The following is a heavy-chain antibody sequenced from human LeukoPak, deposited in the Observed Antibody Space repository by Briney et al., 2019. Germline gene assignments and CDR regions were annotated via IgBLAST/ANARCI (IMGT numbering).Heavy chain of an antibody. CDR3: VRGSTGAFDP. J-gene: IGHJ5*02. CDR2: IYYSGSS. D-gene: IGHD1-1*01. V-gene: IGHV4-59*11. CDR1: ADSITNHY. Sequence: SETLSLTCTVSADSITNHYWSWIRQPPGKELEWIGYIYYSGSSNYNPSLKSRVTMSVDTSKNQFSLKLSSVTAADTAVYYCVRGSTGAFDPWGQGTLVTVSS.